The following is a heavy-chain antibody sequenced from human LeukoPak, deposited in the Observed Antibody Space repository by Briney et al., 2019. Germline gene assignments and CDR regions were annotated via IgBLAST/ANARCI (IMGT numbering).Heavy chain of an antibody. Sequence: SETLSLTCTVSGGSISSSSYYWGWIRQPPGKGLEWIGSIYYSGSTYYNPSLKSRVTISVDTSKNQFSLKLSSVTAADTAVYYCARTSYNWNFRYYYYYMDVWGKGTTATVSS. CDR2: IYYSGST. CDR3: ARTSYNWNFRYYYYYMDV. CDR1: GGSISSSSYY. D-gene: IGHD1-1*01. V-gene: IGHV4-39*07. J-gene: IGHJ6*03.